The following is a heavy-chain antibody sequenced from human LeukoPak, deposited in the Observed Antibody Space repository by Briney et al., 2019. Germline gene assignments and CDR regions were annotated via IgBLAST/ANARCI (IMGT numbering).Heavy chain of an antibody. CDR1: GFTFSSYA. Sequence: GGSLRLSCAASGFTFSSYAMSWVRQAPGKGLEWVSAISGSGGSTYYADSVKGRFTISRDNSKNTLYLQMNSLRAEDTPVYYCAKNFDWLNYYFDYWGQGTLVTVSS. V-gene: IGHV3-23*01. CDR2: ISGSGGST. D-gene: IGHD3-9*01. CDR3: AKNFDWLNYYFDY. J-gene: IGHJ4*02.